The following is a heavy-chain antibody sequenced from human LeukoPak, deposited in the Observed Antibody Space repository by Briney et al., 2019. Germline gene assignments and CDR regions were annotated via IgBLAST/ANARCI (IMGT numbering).Heavy chain of an antibody. Sequence: ASVKVSCKASGYTFTSYDINWVRQATGQGLEWMGWMNPNSGNTGYAQKFQGGVTMTRNTSISTAYMELSSLRSEDTAVYYCARVLRYFDWLHYMDVWGKGTTVTISS. V-gene: IGHV1-8*01. J-gene: IGHJ6*03. CDR2: MNPNSGNT. CDR1: GYTFTSYD. CDR3: ARVLRYFDWLHYMDV. D-gene: IGHD3-9*01.